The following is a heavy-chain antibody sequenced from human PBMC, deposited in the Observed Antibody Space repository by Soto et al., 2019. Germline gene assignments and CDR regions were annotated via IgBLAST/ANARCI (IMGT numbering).Heavy chain of an antibody. V-gene: IGHV4-39*01. J-gene: IGHJ5*02. CDR2: IYYSGST. Sequence: PSETLSLTCTVSGGSISSSSYYWGWIRQPPGKGLEWIGSIYYSGSTYYNPSLKSRVTISVDTSKNQFSLKLSSVTAADTAVYYCARRRGSMKSSSWDNWFDPWGQGTLVTVSS. CDR1: GGSISSSSYY. CDR3: ARRRGSMKSSSWDNWFDP. D-gene: IGHD6-13*01.